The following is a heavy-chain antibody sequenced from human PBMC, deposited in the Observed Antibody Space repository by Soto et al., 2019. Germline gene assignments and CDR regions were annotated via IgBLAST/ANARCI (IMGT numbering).Heavy chain of an antibody. CDR2: IYYTGST. CDR3: ASQYSGYDWNYFDY. CDR1: GGSISSYY. Sequence: SETLSLTCTVSGGSISSYYWSWIRQPPGKGLEWIGYIYYTGSTNYNPSLKSRVTISVDTSRNQFSLKLRSVTAADTAVYYCASQYSGYDWNYFDYWGQGALVTVSS. D-gene: IGHD5-12*01. J-gene: IGHJ4*02. V-gene: IGHV4-59*01.